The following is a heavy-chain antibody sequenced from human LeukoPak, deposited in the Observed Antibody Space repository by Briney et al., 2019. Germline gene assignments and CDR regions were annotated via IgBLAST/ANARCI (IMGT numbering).Heavy chain of an antibody. CDR2: ISYDGSNK. CDR1: GFTFSSYA. Sequence: GGSLRLSCAASGFTFSSYAMHWVRQAPGKGLEWVAVISYDGSNKYYADSVKGRFTISRDNSKNTLYLQMNSLRAEDTAVYYCAKDRSYGNPSSDYWGQGTLVTVSS. J-gene: IGHJ4*02. CDR3: AKDRSYGNPSSDY. D-gene: IGHD5-18*01. V-gene: IGHV3-30-3*01.